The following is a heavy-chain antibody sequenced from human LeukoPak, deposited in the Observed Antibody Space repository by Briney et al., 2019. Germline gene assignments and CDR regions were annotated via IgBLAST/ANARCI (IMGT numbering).Heavy chain of an antibody. D-gene: IGHD3-22*01. CDR3: ARESNYYDSSGSIDY. CDR1: GGSISSGGYS. J-gene: IGHJ4*02. CDR2: IYHSGST. V-gene: IGHV4-30-2*01. Sequence: SETLSLTCAVSGGSISSGGYSWSWIRQPPGKGLEWVGYIYHSGSTYYNPSLKSRVTISVDRSKNQFSLKLSSVTAADTAVYYCARESNYYDSSGSIDYWGQGTLVTVSS.